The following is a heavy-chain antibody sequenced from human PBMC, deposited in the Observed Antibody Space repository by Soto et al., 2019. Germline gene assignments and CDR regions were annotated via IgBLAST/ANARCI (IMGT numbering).Heavy chain of an antibody. CDR2: IYWNDDK. CDR1: GFSLSTSGVG. D-gene: IGHD3-10*01. Sequence: QITLKESGPTLVKPTQTLTLTCTCSGFSLSTSGVGVGWIRQPPGKALEWLALIYWNDDKRYSPSLKSRLTTTKDTSKSQVVLTMTNMDPVDTDTYYCAHRRYYWFDPWGQGTLVTVSS. V-gene: IGHV2-5*01. CDR3: AHRRYYWFDP. J-gene: IGHJ5*02.